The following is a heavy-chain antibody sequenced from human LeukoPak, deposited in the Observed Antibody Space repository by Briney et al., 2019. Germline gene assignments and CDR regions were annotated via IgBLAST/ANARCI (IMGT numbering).Heavy chain of an antibody. Sequence: SETLSLTCSVSGDSVSRSDSYWDWIRQPPGKGLEWIGTIYYSGRTYYSPSLKSRVTMSVDPSINQFSLTPRSVTAADTAVYYCARRRYYDGSGYLEWGQGTLLSVSS. V-gene: IGHV4-39*01. CDR1: GDSVSRSDSY. J-gene: IGHJ1*01. CDR2: IYYSGRT. D-gene: IGHD3-22*01. CDR3: ARRRYYDGSGYLE.